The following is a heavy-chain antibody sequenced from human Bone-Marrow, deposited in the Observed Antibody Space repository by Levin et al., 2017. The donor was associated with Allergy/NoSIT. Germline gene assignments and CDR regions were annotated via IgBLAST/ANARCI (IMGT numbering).Heavy chain of an antibody. CDR1: GFTFSSYG. CDR2: ISYDGSNK. D-gene: IGHD2-15*01. J-gene: IGHJ5*02. CDR3: AKDYLCSGGSCQNWFDP. V-gene: IGHV3-30*18. Sequence: GGSLRLSCAASGFTFSSYGMHWVRQAPGKGLEWVAVISYDGSNKYYADSVKGRFTISRDNSKNTLYLQMNSLRAEDTAVYYCAKDYLCSGGSCQNWFDPWGQGTLVTVSS.